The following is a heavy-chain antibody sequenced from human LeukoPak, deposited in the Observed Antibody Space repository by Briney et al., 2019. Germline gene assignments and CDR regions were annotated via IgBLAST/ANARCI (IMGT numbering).Heavy chain of an antibody. CDR2: IYYSGST. D-gene: IGHD3-10*01. Sequence: SETLSLTCTVSGGSISSSSYYWGWIRQPPGKGLEWIGSIYYSGSTYYNPSLKSRVTISVDTSKNQFSLKLSSVTAADTAVYYCASLHGSGSYLSYYYYYYMDVWGKGTTVTVSS. V-gene: IGHV4-39*07. CDR3: ASLHGSGSYLSYYYYYYMDV. CDR1: GGSISSSSYY. J-gene: IGHJ6*03.